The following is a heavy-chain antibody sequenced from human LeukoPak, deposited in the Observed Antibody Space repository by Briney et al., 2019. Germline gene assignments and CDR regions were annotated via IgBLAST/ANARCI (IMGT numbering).Heavy chain of an antibody. Sequence: GASVKVSCKASGCTFTSYAISWVRQAPGQGLEWMGGIIPIFGTANYAQKFQGRVTITADESTSTAYMELSSLRSEDTAVYYCARGVGKRGYSYGSYYYYGMDVWGQGTTVTVSS. D-gene: IGHD5-18*01. V-gene: IGHV1-69*13. CDR3: ARGVGKRGYSYGSYYYYGMDV. J-gene: IGHJ6*02. CDR1: GCTFTSYA. CDR2: IIPIFGTA.